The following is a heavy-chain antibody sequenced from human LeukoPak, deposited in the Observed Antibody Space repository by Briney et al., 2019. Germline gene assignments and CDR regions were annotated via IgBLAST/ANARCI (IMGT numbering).Heavy chain of an antibody. J-gene: IGHJ4*02. CDR2: IYYSGST. CDR1: GGSISSTSYY. CDR3: ARYYYGSGSYYYFDS. D-gene: IGHD3-10*01. Sequence: SETLSLTCTVSGGSISSTSYYWGWIRQPPGKGLEWIGNIYYSGSTYYNPSLKSRVTISVDTSKNQFSLKLSSVTAADTAVYYCARYYYGSGSYYYFDSWGQRTLVTVSS. V-gene: IGHV4-39*01.